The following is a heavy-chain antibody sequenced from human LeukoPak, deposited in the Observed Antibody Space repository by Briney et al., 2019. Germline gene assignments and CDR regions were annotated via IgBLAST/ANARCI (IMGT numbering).Heavy chain of an antibody. Sequence: ASVKVSCKASGYTFTGYYMHWVRQAPGQGREWMGWINPNSGGTNYAQKFQGRVTMTRDTSISTAYMELSRLRSDDTAVYYCARSRDVDTAMASWGQGTLVTVSS. D-gene: IGHD5-18*01. CDR2: INPNSGGT. V-gene: IGHV1-2*02. CDR1: GYTFTGYY. CDR3: ARSRDVDTAMAS. J-gene: IGHJ4*02.